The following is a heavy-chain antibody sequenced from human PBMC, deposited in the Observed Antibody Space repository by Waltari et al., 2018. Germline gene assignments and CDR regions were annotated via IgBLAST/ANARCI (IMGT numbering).Heavy chain of an antibody. Sequence: EVQLVESGGGLVQPGGSLRLSCAASGFTFSSYWMSWVRQAPGKGLEWVANIKQDGSEKYYVDSVKGRFTISRDNAKNSLYLQMNSLRAEDTAVYYCARGPMVTKTVPWGYYYYGMDVWGQGTTVTVSS. V-gene: IGHV3-7*01. CDR2: IKQDGSEK. D-gene: IGHD2-21*02. J-gene: IGHJ6*02. CDR1: GFTFSSYW. CDR3: ARGPMVTKTVPWGYYYYGMDV.